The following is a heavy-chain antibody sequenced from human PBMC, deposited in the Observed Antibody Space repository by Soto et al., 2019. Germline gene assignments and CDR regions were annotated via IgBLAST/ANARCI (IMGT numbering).Heavy chain of an antibody. V-gene: IGHV3-74*01. CDR1: GFTFSSYW. D-gene: IGHD3-10*01. Sequence: EVQLVESGGGLVQPGGSLRLSCAASGFTFSSYWMHWVRQAPGKGLVWVSRLYTDGTRTSYADSVKGRFTISRDNAKKTLYLQMNSLRAEDTAVYYCARGAGGYYYMDVWGKGTTVTVSS. J-gene: IGHJ6*03. CDR2: LYTDGTRT. CDR3: ARGAGGYYYMDV.